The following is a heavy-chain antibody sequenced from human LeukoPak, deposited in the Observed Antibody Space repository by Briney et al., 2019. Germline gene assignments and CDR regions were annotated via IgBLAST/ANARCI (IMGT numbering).Heavy chain of an antibody. V-gene: IGHV3-23*01. Sequence: PGGSLRLSCAASGFTFSRFAMSGVRQAPGKGLEWVSVIRNSGDNTYYTDSVKGRFTISRDNSKNTLWLQMNSLRAEDTAVYYCAKGNWDKLEVFDYWGQGTLVTVSS. CDR1: GFTFSRFA. D-gene: IGHD1/OR15-1a*01. CDR2: IRNSGDNT. J-gene: IGHJ4*02. CDR3: AKGNWDKLEVFDY.